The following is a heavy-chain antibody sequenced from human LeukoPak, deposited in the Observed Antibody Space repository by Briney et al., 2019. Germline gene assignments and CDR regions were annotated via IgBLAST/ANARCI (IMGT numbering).Heavy chain of an antibody. D-gene: IGHD1-26*01. J-gene: IGHJ4*02. CDR3: ARAAFNSGSYEGLPDY. Sequence: SETLSLTCTVSGGSISSYYWSWIRQPPGKGLEWIGYIYYSGSTNYNPSLKSRVTISVDTSKNQFSLKLSSVTAADTAVYYCARAAFNSGSYEGLPDYWGQGTLVTVSS. CDR2: IYYSGST. V-gene: IGHV4-59*01. CDR1: GGSISSYY.